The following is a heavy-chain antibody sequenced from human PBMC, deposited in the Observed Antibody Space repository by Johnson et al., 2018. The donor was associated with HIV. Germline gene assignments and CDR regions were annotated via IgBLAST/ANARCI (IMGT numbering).Heavy chain of an antibody. Sequence: VQLVESGGGLIQPGGSLRLSCAASGFTVTNYHLSWVRQAPGKGLGWVSGISGSGGSTYSTDSVKGRFTISRDNSKNQMYLQMNSLRAGDTAVYYCARGSSYYYYSSGSDAFDIWGQWTMVTVSS. V-gene: IGHV3-53*01. CDR2: SGSGGST. CDR3: ARGSSYYYYSSGSDAFDI. CDR1: GFTVTNYH. D-gene: IGHD3-22*01. J-gene: IGHJ3*02.